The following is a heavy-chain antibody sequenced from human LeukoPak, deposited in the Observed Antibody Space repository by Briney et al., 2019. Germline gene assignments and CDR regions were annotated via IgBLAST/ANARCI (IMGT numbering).Heavy chain of an antibody. J-gene: IGHJ4*02. V-gene: IGHV3-7*01. D-gene: IGHD6-13*01. CDR2: IKKDGIEK. Sequence: QSGGSLRLSCAVSGFTLSDYWMSWVRQAPGKGLEWVANIKKDGIEKNYVDSVKGRFTISRDNAGNSLFLQMNSLGVEDTAVYFCAREWEGGIAAAGTMIEGDYWGQGTLVTVSS. CDR1: GFTLSDYW. CDR3: AREWEGGIAAAGTMIEGDY.